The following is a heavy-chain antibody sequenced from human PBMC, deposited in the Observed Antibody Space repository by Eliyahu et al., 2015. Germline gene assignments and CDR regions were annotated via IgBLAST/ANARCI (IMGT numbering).Heavy chain of an antibody. Sequence: EVHLVXSGGDLVQPGGSLRLSCXASGFTFSYYWMGWVRQAPGKGLEWVADINQXGSEQYYVASVXGRFXXSRDNAKNSVSLQLNSLRAEDTAVYYCASRDVLTGYYNYWGQGTLVTVSS. CDR3: ASRDVLTGYYNY. CDR1: GFTFSYYW. CDR2: INQXGSEQ. V-gene: IGHV3-7*01. D-gene: IGHD3-9*01. J-gene: IGHJ4*02.